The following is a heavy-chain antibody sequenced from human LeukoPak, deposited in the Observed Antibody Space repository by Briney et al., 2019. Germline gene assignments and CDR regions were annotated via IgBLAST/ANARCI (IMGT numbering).Heavy chain of an antibody. CDR2: LYGGGTT. V-gene: IGHV3-53*01. D-gene: IGHD4-23*01. CDR3: ASAHAGGLGEFDS. CDR1: GFTFRDYT. Sequence: PGGSLRLSCAASGFTFRDYTMNWVRQAPGKGLEWVSVLYGGGTTWYADSVKGRFAISRDNSKNTVYLQMNTLRADDTAVYYCASAHAGGLGEFDSWGQGTLVTVSS. J-gene: IGHJ4*02.